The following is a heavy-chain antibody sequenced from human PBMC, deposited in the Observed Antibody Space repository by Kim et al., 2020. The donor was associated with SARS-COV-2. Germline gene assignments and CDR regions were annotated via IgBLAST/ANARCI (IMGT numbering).Heavy chain of an antibody. CDR3: AMRDANFPIYFNY. CDR2: IRGSGGGT. Sequence: GGSLRLSCAGSGFTFGRYAMSWVRQAPGKGLEWVSTIRGSGGGTYYADSVKGRFTISRDNSKNTLYLQMNDLRADDTAVYYCAMRDANFPIYFNYWGQGTLVPVSS. CDR1: GFTFGRYA. V-gene: IGHV3-23*01. J-gene: IGHJ4*02.